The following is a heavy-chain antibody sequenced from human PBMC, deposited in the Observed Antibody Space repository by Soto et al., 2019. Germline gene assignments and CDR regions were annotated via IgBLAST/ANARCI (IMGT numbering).Heavy chain of an antibody. CDR2: IYNNGET. CDR1: GDSITAYY. J-gene: IGHJ6*02. V-gene: IGHV4-59*01. D-gene: IGHD3-10*01. Sequence: QMQLQESGPGLVKPSETLSLICSVSGDSITAYYLSWLRQSPGKELEWIGYIYNNGETNYNPSLKSRVTISADTSKTQFSLRLSSVTAADTGVYYCARDKGEEFLKGSGMDVWGQGTTVIVSS. CDR3: ARDKGEEFLKGSGMDV.